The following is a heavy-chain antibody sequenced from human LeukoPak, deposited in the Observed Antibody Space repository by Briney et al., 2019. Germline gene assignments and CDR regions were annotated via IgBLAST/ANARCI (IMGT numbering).Heavy chain of an antibody. CDR2: IYYSGST. CDR1: GGSISSGDYY. Sequence: SETLSLICTVSGGSISSGDYYWSWIRQPPGKGLEWIGYIYYSGSTYYNPSLKSRVTIAVDTSKNQFSLKLSSVTAADTAVYYCARDSGYYGSGSYFYWGQGTLVTVSS. D-gene: IGHD3-10*01. V-gene: IGHV4-30-4*01. J-gene: IGHJ4*02. CDR3: ARDSGYYGSGSYFY.